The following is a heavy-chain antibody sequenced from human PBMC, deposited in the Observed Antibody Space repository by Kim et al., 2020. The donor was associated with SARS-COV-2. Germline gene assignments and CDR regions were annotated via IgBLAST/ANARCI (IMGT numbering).Heavy chain of an antibody. CDR3: AKDAYSGSSYWVYWFDY. CDR2: ISGSGGST. CDR1: GFTFSSYA. D-gene: IGHD1-26*01. J-gene: IGHJ4*02. Sequence: GGSLRLSCAASGFTFSSYAMNWVRQAPGKGLEWVSAISGSGGSTYYADSVKGRFTISRDNSKNTLYLQMNSLRAEDTAVYYCAKDAYSGSSYWVYWFDYRGEGTLVTVSS. V-gene: IGHV3-23*01.